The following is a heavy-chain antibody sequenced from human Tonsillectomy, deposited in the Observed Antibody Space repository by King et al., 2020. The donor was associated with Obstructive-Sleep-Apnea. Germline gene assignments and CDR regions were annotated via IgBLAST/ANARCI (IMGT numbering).Heavy chain of an antibody. CDR2: IDPYSGGT. V-gene: IGHV1-2*02. J-gene: IGHJ4*02. D-gene: IGHD3-9*01. CDR3: ARGDDIPY. Sequence: VQLVQSGAEVKKPGASVKVSCRASGYTFTGYYMNWVRQTPGQGLEWMGWIDPYSGGTNYSQKFQGRVTMTRDTSISTAYMELSSLTSDETAVYYCARGDDIPYWGQGTLVTVSS. CDR1: GYTFTGYY.